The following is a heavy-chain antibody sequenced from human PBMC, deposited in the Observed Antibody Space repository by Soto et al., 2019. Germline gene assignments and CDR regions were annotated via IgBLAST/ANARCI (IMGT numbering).Heavy chain of an antibody. CDR2: IIPILGIA. CDR3: AREGYSGPGGNDAFDI. J-gene: IGHJ3*02. D-gene: IGHD5-12*01. CDR1: GGTFSSYT. V-gene: IGHV1-69*08. Sequence: QVQLVQSGAEVKKPGSSVKVSCKASGGTFSSYTISWVRQAPGQGLEWMGRIIPILGIANYAQKFQGRVTITADKSTSTAYMELSSLRSEDTAVYYCAREGYSGPGGNDAFDIWGQGTMVTVSS.